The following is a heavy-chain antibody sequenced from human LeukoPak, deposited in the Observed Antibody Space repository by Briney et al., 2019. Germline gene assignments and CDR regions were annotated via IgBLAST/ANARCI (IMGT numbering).Heavy chain of an antibody. CDR2: ITSSGSSK. D-gene: IGHD3-9*01. CDR3: ASPPLSGSYYFYMDV. V-gene: IGHV3-11*04. Sequence: GGSLRLSCAAAGFDFSDYSMSWIRQAPGKGLEWVSYITSSGSSKYYADSVKGRFTISRDNAKKSLYLQMNSLRAEDTAVYYCASPPLSGSYYFYMDVWGKGTTVTVSS. CDR1: GFDFSDYS. J-gene: IGHJ6*03.